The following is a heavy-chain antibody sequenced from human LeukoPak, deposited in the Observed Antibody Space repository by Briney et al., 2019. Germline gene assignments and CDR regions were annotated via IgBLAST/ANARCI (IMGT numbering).Heavy chain of an antibody. J-gene: IGHJ4*02. CDR3: AKDAALFSSSWY. Sequence: GGSLRLSCVASGFTSSSYAMSWVRQAPGKGLEWVSAISGSGGSTYYADSVKGRFTISRDNSKNTLYLQMNSLRAEDTAVYYCAKDAALFSSSWYGGQGTLVTVSS. CDR2: ISGSGGST. V-gene: IGHV3-23*01. D-gene: IGHD6-13*01. CDR1: GFTSSSYA.